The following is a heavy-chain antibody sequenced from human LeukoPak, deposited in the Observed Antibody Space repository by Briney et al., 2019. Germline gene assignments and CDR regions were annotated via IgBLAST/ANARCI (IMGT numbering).Heavy chain of an antibody. CDR1: GYTFSSDS. Sequence: GGSLRLSCAASGYTFSSDSMNWVRQAPGKGLEWVSSISSSSSYIYYADSVKGRFTISRDNAKNMLYLQMNSLRAEDTAVYYCAKDFASGWSHNWFDPWGQGTLVTVSS. CDR2: ISSSSSYI. J-gene: IGHJ5*02. D-gene: IGHD6-19*01. V-gene: IGHV3-21*04. CDR3: AKDFASGWSHNWFDP.